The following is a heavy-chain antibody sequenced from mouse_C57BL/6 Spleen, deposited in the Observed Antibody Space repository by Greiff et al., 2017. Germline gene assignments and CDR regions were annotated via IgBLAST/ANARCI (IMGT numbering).Heavy chain of an antibody. D-gene: IGHD4-1*01. V-gene: IGHV1-52*01. CDR3: ARSGELTGGGGFAY. Sequence: VQLQQPGAELVRPGSSVKLSCKASGYTFTSYWMHWVKQRPIQGLEWIGNIDPSDSETHYNQKFKDKATLTVDKSSSTAYMQLSSLTSEDSAVSYCARSGELTGGGGFAYWGQGTLVTVSA. CDR1: GYTFTSYW. J-gene: IGHJ3*01. CDR2: IDPSDSET.